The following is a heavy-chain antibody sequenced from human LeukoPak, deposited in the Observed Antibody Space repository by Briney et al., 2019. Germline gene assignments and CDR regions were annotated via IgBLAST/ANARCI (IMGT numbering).Heavy chain of an antibody. V-gene: IGHV3-7*01. D-gene: IGHD6-13*01. CDR2: IKQDGSGK. CDR1: GFTFSSYA. Sequence: PGGSLRLSCAASGFTFSSYAMSWVRQAPGKGLEWVANIKQDGSGKYYVDSLKGRFTISRDNAKNSLYLQMNSLRAEDTAVYYCASLAAPHYFDNWGQGTLVTVSS. J-gene: IGHJ4*02. CDR3: ASLAAPHYFDN.